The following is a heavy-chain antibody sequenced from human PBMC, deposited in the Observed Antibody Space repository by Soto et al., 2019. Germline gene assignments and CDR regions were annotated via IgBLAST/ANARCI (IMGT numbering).Heavy chain of an antibody. D-gene: IGHD3-16*01. J-gene: IGHJ6*02. V-gene: IGHV3-30*18. Sequence: SLRLSCADAGFNFSYSGRHWLRQAPGKGLEWVALISYDGSKTQYADPVKGRFTVSRDESANTLYLQMSSLRGEDTAVYYCTKTTLHRDSYYDNGVDVWRQGT. CDR3: TKTTLHRDSYYDNGVDV. CDR1: GFNFSYSG. CDR2: ISYDGSKT.